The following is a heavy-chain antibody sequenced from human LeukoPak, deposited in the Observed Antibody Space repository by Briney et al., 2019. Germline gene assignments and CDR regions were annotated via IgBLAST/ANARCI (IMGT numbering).Heavy chain of an antibody. V-gene: IGHV4-59*01. Sequence: SETLSLTCTVSGGSISSYYWSWIRQPPGKGLEWIGYIYYSGSTNYNPSLESRVTISVDTSKNQFSLKLNSVTAADTAVYYCARADKNYDFWSGYYHYYMDVWGKGTTVTVSS. CDR3: ARADKNYDFWSGYYHYYMDV. J-gene: IGHJ6*03. CDR1: GGSISSYY. CDR2: IYYSGST. D-gene: IGHD3-3*01.